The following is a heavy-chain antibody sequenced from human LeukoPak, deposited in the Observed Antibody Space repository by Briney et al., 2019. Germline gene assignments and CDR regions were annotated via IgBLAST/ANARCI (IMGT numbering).Heavy chain of an antibody. V-gene: IGHV4-4*09. D-gene: IGHD6-13*01. J-gene: IGHJ4*02. Sequence: SETLSLTCTVSGGSISSYYWSWTRQPPGKGLEWIGYIYTSGSTNYNPSLKSRVTISVDTSKNQFSLKLSSVTAADTAVYYCARHWRSSSWFQFDYWGQGTLVTVSS. CDR1: GGSISSYY. CDR3: ARHWRSSSWFQFDY. CDR2: IYTSGST.